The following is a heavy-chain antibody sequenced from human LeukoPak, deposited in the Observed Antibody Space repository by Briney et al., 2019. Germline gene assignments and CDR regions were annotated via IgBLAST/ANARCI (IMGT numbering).Heavy chain of an antibody. CDR1: GFTFSNAW. CDR3: ARAGGGYYYYYYGMDV. D-gene: IGHD3-16*01. CDR2: ISSSGSTI. V-gene: IGHV3-48*02. Sequence: GGSLRLSCAASGFTFSNAWMNWVRPAPGKGLEGVSYISSSGSTIYYADTVKGRSTISRDNAMNSLYLQMNSLRDEDTAVYYCARAGGGYYYYYYGMDVWGQGTTVTVSS. J-gene: IGHJ6*02.